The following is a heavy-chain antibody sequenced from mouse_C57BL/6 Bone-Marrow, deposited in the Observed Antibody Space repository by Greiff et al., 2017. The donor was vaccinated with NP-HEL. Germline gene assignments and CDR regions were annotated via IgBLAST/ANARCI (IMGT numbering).Heavy chain of an antibody. Sequence: QVQLQQSGAELARPGASVKLSCKASGSPFPSYGISWVKQRTGQGLEWIGEIYPRSGNTYYNEQFTGKAPLPADKSSITSSMELRSLTSEDSAVYFCERGGGLRHYYAMDYWGQGTSVTVSS. V-gene: IGHV1-81*01. J-gene: IGHJ4*01. CDR2: IYPRSGNT. D-gene: IGHD2-4*01. CDR1: GSPFPSYG. CDR3: ERGGGLRHYYAMDY.